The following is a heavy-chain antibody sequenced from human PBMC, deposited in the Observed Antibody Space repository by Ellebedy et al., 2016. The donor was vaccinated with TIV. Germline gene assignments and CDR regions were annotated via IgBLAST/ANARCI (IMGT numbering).Heavy chain of an antibody. CDR3: ARDISWYFDL. CDR2: INQDGSDK. CDR1: GFTFRSYW. V-gene: IGHV3-7*01. Sequence: GESLKISCAASGFTFRSYWMSWVRHTPGKGLEWVANINQDGSDKYYLDSVKGRFTISRDNAKNSLYLQMNSLRAEDTAVYYCARDISWYFDLWGRGTLVTVSS. J-gene: IGHJ2*01.